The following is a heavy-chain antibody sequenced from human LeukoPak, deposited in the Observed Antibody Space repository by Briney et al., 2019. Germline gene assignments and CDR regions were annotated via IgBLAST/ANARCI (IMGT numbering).Heavy chain of an antibody. D-gene: IGHD5-12*01. CDR1: GFTFSSYS. J-gene: IGHJ5*02. V-gene: IGHV3-21*01. CDR2: ISSSSSYI. CDR3: ARDRMSGYEPGRFDP. Sequence: GGSLRLSCAASGFTFSSYSMNWVRQAPGKGVEWVSSISSSSSYIYYADSVKGRFTISRDNAKNSLYLQMNSLRAEDTAVYYCARDRMSGYEPGRFDPWGQGTLVTVSS.